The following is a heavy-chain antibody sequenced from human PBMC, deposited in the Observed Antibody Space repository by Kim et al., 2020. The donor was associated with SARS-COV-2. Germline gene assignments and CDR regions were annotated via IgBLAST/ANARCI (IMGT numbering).Heavy chain of an antibody. CDR2: IYNSETT. CDR3: VRVSNTGYYYATRERYYFDY. V-gene: IGHV4-31*03. CDR1: GGSISSGGYY. Sequence: SETLSLTCTVSGGSISSGGYYWSWIRQHPGKGLEWIGYIYNSETTFYNPSLKSRVLISVDTSKNQFSLKLSSVTAADTAVYYCVRVSNTGYYYATRERYYFDYWGQGTLVTVSP. D-gene: IGHD3-22*01. J-gene: IGHJ4*02.